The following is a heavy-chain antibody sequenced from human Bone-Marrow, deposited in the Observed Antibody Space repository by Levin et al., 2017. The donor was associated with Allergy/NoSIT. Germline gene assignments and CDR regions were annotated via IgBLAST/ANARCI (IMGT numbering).Heavy chain of an antibody. CDR1: GYSFTGHY. D-gene: IGHD5-12*01. CDR3: ARDPASSGYDSDPRRVGAFDI. J-gene: IGHJ3*02. V-gene: IGHV1-2*02. CDR2: SNPNSGGS. Sequence: ASVKVSCKGSGYSFTGHYIHWVRQAPGQGLEWMGWSNPNSGGSNHAQKFQGRVTMTRDTSISTAYMELSRLRSDDTAVYYCARDPASSGYDSDPRRVGAFDIWGQGTMVTVSS.